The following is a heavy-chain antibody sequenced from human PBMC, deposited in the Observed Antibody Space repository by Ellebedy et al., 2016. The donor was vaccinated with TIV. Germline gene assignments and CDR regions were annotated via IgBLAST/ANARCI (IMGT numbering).Heavy chain of an antibody. J-gene: IGHJ4*02. CDR2: IKQDGSEK. D-gene: IGHD5-18*01. CDR3: ARGFEDGYSYGPADY. Sequence: GESLKISCAASGFTFSSYAMSWVRQAPGRGLEWVANIKQDGSEKYYVDSVKGRFTISRDNAKNSLYLQMNSLRAEDTAVYYCARGFEDGYSYGPADYWGQGTLVTVSS. CDR1: GFTFSSYA. V-gene: IGHV3-7*03.